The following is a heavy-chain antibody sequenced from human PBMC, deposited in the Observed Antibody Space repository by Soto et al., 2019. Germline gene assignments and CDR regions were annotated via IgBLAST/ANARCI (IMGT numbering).Heavy chain of an antibody. Sequence: PGGSLRLSCAASGFTFSSYAMSWVRQAPGKGLEWVSAISGSGGSTHYADSVKGRFTISRDNSKNTLYLQMNSLRAEDTAVYYCATSSRTTVMLGPDYYYYYGMDVWGQGTTVTV. CDR1: GFTFSSYA. J-gene: IGHJ6*02. CDR2: ISGSGGST. D-gene: IGHD4-4*01. CDR3: ATSSRTTVMLGPDYYYYYGMDV. V-gene: IGHV3-23*01.